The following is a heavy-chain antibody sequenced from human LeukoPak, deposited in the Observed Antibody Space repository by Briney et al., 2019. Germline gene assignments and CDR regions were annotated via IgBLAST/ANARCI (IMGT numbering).Heavy chain of an antibody. Sequence: SETLSLTCTVSGGSISSSSYYWGWIRQPPGKGLEWIGSIYYSGSTYYNPSLKSRVTISVDTSKNQFSLKLSSVTAADTAVYYCARGGRGASGSYSGYWGQGTLVTVSS. CDR3: ARGGRGASGSYSGY. CDR2: IYYSGST. J-gene: IGHJ4*02. D-gene: IGHD1-26*01. V-gene: IGHV4-39*01. CDR1: GGSISSSSYY.